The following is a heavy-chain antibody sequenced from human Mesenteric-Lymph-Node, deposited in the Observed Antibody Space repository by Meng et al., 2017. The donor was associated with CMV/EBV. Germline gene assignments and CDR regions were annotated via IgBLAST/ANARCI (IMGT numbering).Heavy chain of an antibody. CDR1: GFTVSSNY. CDR2: ISSSSSYI. J-gene: IGHJ4*02. Sequence: GESLKISCAASGFTVSSNYMNWVRQAPGKGLEWVSSISSSSSYIYYADSVKGRFTISRDNAKNSLYLQMNSLRAEDTAVYYCARVGGYCSSTSCGARTTFDYWGQGTLVTVSS. CDR3: ARVGGYCSSTSCGARTTFDY. D-gene: IGHD2-2*01. V-gene: IGHV3-21*01.